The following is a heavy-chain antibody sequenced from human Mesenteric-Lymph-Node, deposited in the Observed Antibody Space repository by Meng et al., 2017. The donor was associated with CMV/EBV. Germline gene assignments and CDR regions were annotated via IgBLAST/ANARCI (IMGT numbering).Heavy chain of an antibody. V-gene: IGHV3-66*01. Sequence: GESLKISCAASGFTVSGNYMSWVRQAPGKGLEWVSVIFSGGSTYYADSVKGRFTIPRDNSKNSLYLQMNSLRAEDTAVYYCATEPPVSQTSSPIRWGQGTLVTVSS. CDR1: GFTVSGNY. CDR3: ATEPPVSQTSSPIR. D-gene: IGHD6-13*01. J-gene: IGHJ4*02. CDR2: IFSGGST.